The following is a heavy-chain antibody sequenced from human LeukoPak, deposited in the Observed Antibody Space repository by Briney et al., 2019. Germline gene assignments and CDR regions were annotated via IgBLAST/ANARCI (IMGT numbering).Heavy chain of an antibody. D-gene: IGHD3-10*01. CDR1: GFTFHDYA. Sequence: GGSLRLSCVASGFTFHDYAMSWVRQVPGTGLEWVSLISGDGGSASYAGSVKGRFTISRDNSKNSLYLQMNSLRTEDTAFYYCAKASSGSSSRPVDYWGQGTLVTVSS. J-gene: IGHJ4*02. CDR3: AKASSGSSSRPVDY. CDR2: ISGDGGSA. V-gene: IGHV3-43*02.